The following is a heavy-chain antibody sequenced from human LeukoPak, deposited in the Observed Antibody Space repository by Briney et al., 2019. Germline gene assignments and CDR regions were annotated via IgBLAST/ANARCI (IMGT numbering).Heavy chain of an antibody. V-gene: IGHV4-34*01. CDR2: VSHTGDT. D-gene: IGHD2-15*01. J-gene: IGHJ4*02. Sequence: GSLRLSCAASGFTFSHYSMNWIRQSPGRGLEWIGEVSHTGDTDYNPSLKNRLTISIDTSNKQFSLRLTSVTAADTAVYYCARTPGAFDFWGQGTLVTVSS. CDR1: GFTFSHYS. CDR3: ARTPGAFDF.